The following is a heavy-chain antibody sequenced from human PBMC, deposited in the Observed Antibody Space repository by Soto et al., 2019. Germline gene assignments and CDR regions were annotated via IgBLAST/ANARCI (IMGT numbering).Heavy chain of an antibody. CDR1: GYTFTNFG. Sequence: QVQLVQSGAEVKKPGASVKVSCKASGYTFTNFGISWVRQAPGQRLEWMGWISAYNGNTNYAQKFPGRVTMTTDTSTSTAYMEVRSQGFDDTAVYYGVRGGTPIDYWGQGTLVTVSS. CDR2: ISAYNGNT. V-gene: IGHV1-18*01. CDR3: VRGGTPIDY. J-gene: IGHJ4*02. D-gene: IGHD3-16*01.